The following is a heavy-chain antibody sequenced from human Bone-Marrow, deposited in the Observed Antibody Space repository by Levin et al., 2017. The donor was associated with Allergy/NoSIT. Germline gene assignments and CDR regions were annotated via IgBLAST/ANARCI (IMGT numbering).Heavy chain of an antibody. V-gene: IGHV3-11*01. CDR3: ARDVDTRYFYGMDV. J-gene: IGHJ6*02. Sequence: GESLKISCAASGFIFTDHYMSWIRQAPGKGLECISFISSGGTIVHYVDSVKGRFTVSRDNSDNSLYLQMDSLRAEDTAVCYCARDVDTRYFYGMDVWGQGTTVTVSS. CDR1: GFIFTDHY. CDR2: ISSGGTIV. D-gene: IGHD2/OR15-2a*01.